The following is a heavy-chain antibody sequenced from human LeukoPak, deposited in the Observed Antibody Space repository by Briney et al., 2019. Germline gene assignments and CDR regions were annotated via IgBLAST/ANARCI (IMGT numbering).Heavy chain of an antibody. J-gene: IGHJ4*02. CDR3: ARDLGEGAKRDLDF. CDR2: ISTYSGDS. CDR1: GYTFSDYG. Sequence: ASVKVSCKTSGYTFSDYGISWVRQAPGQGRQWMGWISTYSGDSDYAQRFQGRAIMTIDTAAATVYLELRSLIFNDTAVYFCARDLGEGAKRDLDFWGQGTLVTVSS. D-gene: IGHD1-26*01. V-gene: IGHV1-18*01.